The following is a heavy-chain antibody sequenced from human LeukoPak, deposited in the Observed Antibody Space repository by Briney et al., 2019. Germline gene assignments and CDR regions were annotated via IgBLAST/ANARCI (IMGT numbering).Heavy chain of an antibody. D-gene: IGHD6-13*01. CDR1: GLTFSSYG. V-gene: IGHV3-33*01. CDR2: IWYDGSNK. CDR3: ARDQWMAAASGASSHYYYYGMDA. J-gene: IGHJ6*04. Sequence: SGGSLRLSCAASGLTFSSYGMHWVRQAPGKGLEWVAVIWYDGSNKCYADSVKGRFTISRDNSKNTLYLQMNSLRAEDTAVYYCARDQWMAAASGASSHYYYYGMDAWGKGTTVTVSS.